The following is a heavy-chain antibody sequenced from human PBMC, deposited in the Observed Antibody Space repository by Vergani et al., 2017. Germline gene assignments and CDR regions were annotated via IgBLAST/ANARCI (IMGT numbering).Heavy chain of an antibody. Sequence: EVQLVESGGGLVKPGGSLRLSCAASGFTFSSYSMNWVRQAPGKGLEWVSSISSSSSYIYYADSVKGRFTISRDNAKNSLYLQMNSLRAGDTAVYYCARGAFNSDYGSGSYEFDYWGQGTLVTVSS. J-gene: IGHJ4*02. V-gene: IGHV3-21*01. CDR2: ISSSSSYI. CDR3: ARGAFNSDYGSGSYEFDY. D-gene: IGHD3-10*01. CDR1: GFTFSSYS.